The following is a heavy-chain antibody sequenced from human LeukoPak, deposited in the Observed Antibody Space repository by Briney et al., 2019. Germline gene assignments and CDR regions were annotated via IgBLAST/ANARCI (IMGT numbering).Heavy chain of an antibody. CDR1: GHSISSGYY. D-gene: IGHD4-17*01. CDR2: IYHSGST. V-gene: IGHV4-38-2*02. Sequence: QTSETLSLTCSVSGHSISSGYYWGWIRQPPGKGLEWIGSIYHSGSTYYNTSLKSRVTISVDTSKNQFSLKLSSVTAADTAVYYCARCEPMTTRFDPWGQGTLVTVSS. J-gene: IGHJ5*02. CDR3: ARCEPMTTRFDP.